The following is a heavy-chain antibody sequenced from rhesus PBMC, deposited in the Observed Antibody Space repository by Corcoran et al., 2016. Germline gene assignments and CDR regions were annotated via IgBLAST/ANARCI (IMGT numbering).Heavy chain of an antibody. J-gene: IGHJ6*01. Sequence: QVQLQESGPGLVKASETLSLTCAVSGASISSYWWYWIRQPPGKGLEWIGDVNGNKRITNYEPSLKSRVTFSKDASKNQFSLKLSSVTAADTAVYYCANQVIQGGLDSWGQGVVVSVSS. CDR1: GASISSYW. D-gene: IGHD3-34*01. CDR2: VNGNKRIT. CDR3: ANQVIQGGLDS. V-gene: IGHV4-80*01.